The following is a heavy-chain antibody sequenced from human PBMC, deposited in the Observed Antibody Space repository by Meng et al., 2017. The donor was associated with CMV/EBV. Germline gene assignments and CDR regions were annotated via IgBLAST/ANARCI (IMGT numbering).Heavy chain of an antibody. J-gene: IGHJ4*02. V-gene: IGHV6-1*01. Sequence: IAGDSVSSNSVAWNWIRQSPSRGLEWLGRTYYRSKWFYDYAVSVKSRITIKPDTSKNQFSLQLNSVTPEDTAVYYCAMLSVGATFDYWGQGALVTVSS. CDR3: AMLSVGATFDY. D-gene: IGHD1-26*01. CDR2: TYYRSKWFY. CDR1: GDSVSSNSVA.